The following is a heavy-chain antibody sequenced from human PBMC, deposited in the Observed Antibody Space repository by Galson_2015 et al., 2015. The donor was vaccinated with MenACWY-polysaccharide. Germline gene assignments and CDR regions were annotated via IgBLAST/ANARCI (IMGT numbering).Heavy chain of an antibody. CDR2: INPTSCNT. CDR3: TRDRGSNNGYY. CDR1: GYTFTDYF. J-gene: IGHJ4*02. D-gene: IGHD3-22*01. V-gene: IGHV1-2*02. Sequence: SVKVSCKASGYTFTDYFIHWVRQAPGQGLEWMGWINPTSCNTKHEQKFQGRVTTTRDRSISTVYMELSKLRADDTAVYYCTRDRGSNNGYYWGQGTLVTVSS.